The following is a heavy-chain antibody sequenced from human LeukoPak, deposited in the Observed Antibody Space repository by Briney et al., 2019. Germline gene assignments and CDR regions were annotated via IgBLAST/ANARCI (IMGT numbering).Heavy chain of an antibody. CDR2: INPSGGST. J-gene: IGHJ4*02. CDR1: GYTFTSYY. D-gene: IGHD6-13*01. V-gene: IGHV1-46*01. Sequence: GASVKVSCKASGYTFTSYYMHWVRQAPGQGLEWMGIINPSGGSTSYAQKFQGRVTMTRDMSTSTVYMELSSLRSEDTAVYYCAARGAAAGTFDYWGQGTLVTVSS. CDR3: AARGAAAGTFDY.